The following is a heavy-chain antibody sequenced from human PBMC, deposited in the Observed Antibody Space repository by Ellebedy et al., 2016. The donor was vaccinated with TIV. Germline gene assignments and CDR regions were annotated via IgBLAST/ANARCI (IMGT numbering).Heavy chain of an antibody. CDR3: ATSIKVAGNLDGFDL. Sequence: SVKVSXXVSGATFSSQAISWVRLAPGQGPEWMGTIIPVFDTTNSARRFQGRMTIIADESTTTVSMELSSLQSEDTAVYFCATSIKVAGNLDGFDLWGQGTLLTVSS. CDR1: GATFSSQA. J-gene: IGHJ3*01. D-gene: IGHD6-19*01. CDR2: IIPVFDTT. V-gene: IGHV1-69*13.